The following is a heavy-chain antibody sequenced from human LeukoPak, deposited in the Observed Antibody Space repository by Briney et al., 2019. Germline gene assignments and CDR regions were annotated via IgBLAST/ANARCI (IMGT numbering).Heavy chain of an antibody. J-gene: IGHJ3*02. V-gene: IGHV4-59*01. CDR3: ARDRPYSSSGGSHAFDI. CDR2: IYYSGST. D-gene: IGHD6-13*01. CDR1: GGSISSYY. Sequence: KSSETLSLTCTVSGGSISSYYWSWIRQPPGKGLEWIGYIYYSGSTNYNPSLKSRVTISVDTSKNQFSLKLSSVTAADTAVYYCARDRPYSSSGGSHAFDIWGQGTMVTVSS.